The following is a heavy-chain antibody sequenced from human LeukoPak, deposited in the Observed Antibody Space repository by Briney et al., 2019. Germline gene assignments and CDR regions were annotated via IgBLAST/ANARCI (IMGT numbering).Heavy chain of an antibody. CDR3: ARVHRSPDSSSWSPSVVVGYYYYMDV. Sequence: KPSETLSLTCTVSGDSISTYYWSWIRQPSGKGLEWIGYIYYSVSSDYNPSLKRRVTMSVDVSTNQISLKLSSVTAADTAVYYCARVHRSPDSSSWSPSVVVGYYYYMDVWGKGTTVTVSS. J-gene: IGHJ6*03. D-gene: IGHD6-13*01. CDR1: GDSISTYY. V-gene: IGHV4-59*12. CDR2: IYYSVSS.